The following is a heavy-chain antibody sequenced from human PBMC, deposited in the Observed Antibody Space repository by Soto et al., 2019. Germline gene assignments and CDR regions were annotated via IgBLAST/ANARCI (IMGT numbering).Heavy chain of an antibody. CDR3: ARDVQSLLPNYGVDV. Sequence: GGSLRLSCAASGFTFSSYWMHWVRQAPGKGLVWVSRINGDGSSTSYADSVKGRFTISRDNAKNTLYLQMNSLRAEDTAVYYCARDVQSLLPNYGVDVWGQGTTVTVSS. D-gene: IGHD4-4*01. CDR2: INGDGSST. CDR1: GFTFSSYW. V-gene: IGHV3-74*01. J-gene: IGHJ6*02.